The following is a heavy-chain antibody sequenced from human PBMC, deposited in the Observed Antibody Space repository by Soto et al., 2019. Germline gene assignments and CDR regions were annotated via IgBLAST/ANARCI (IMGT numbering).Heavy chain of an antibody. D-gene: IGHD3-10*01. CDR1: GFTFSSHW. CDR3: ARAGSHSTLFDS. Sequence: DVQLVESGGGLVQPGGSLRLSCAASGFTFSSHWMSWVRQVPGKGLEWVANIKNDGSDIYYVDSVKGRFTISRDNAKNSLYLQMNSFRAEDTALYYCARAGSHSTLFDSWGQGTLVTVSS. V-gene: IGHV3-7*05. J-gene: IGHJ4*02. CDR2: IKNDGSDI.